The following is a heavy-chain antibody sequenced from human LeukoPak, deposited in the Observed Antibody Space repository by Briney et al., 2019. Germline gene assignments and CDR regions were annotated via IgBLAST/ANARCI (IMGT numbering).Heavy chain of an antibody. CDR2: LYYSGRT. V-gene: IGHV4-39*01. CDR3: ARQMVVTVSDY. CDR1: GASISSSSYY. D-gene: IGHD2-21*02. Sequence: SETLSLTCTVSGASISSSSYYWGWIRQPPGKGLEWIGSLYYSGRTYYNPSLKSRVTTSVDTSKNQFSLRLTSVTAADTAVYYCARQMVVTVSDYWGPGTLVTVSS. J-gene: IGHJ4*02.